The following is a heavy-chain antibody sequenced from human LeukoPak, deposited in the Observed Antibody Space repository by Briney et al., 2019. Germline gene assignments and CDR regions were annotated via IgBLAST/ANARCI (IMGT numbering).Heavy chain of an antibody. CDR3: ASHIAGTAAAGNFRGY. CDR2: IKQDGSEK. Sequence: GGSLRLSCAASGFTFSSYWMSWVRQAPGKGLEWVANIKQDGSEKYYVDSVKGRFTISRDNAKNSLYLQMNSLRAEDTAVYYCASHIAGTAAAGNFRGYWGQGTLVTVSS. V-gene: IGHV3-7*01. J-gene: IGHJ4*02. CDR1: GFTFSSYW. D-gene: IGHD6-13*01.